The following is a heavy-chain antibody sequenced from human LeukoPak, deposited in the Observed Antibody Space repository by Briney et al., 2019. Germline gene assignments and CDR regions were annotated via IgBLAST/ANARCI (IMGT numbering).Heavy chain of an antibody. CDR2: IYYSGST. V-gene: IGHV4-59*01. CDR1: GGPLSSYY. J-gene: IGHJ4*02. D-gene: IGHD2-2*02. Sequence: PSETLSLTCTVSGGPLSSYYWSWIRQPPGKGLEWIGYIYYSGSTNYNPSLKSRVPISVDTSKNQFSLKLSSVTAADTAVYYCARFYCSSTSCYTYYFDYGGQGTLVTVSS. CDR3: ARFYCSSTSCYTYYFDY.